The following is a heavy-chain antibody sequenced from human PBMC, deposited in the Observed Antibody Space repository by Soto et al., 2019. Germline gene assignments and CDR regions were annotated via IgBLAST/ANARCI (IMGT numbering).Heavy chain of an antibody. CDR3: ERSPTPNWFDR. V-gene: IGHV3-21*01. CDR1: GFTFSSYS. Sequence: EVQLVESGGGLVKPGGSLRLSCAASGFTFSSYSMNWVRQAPGKGLEWVSSISSSSSYIYYADSVKGRFTISRDNAKNPLYLQMNSLRAEDTAVYYCERSPTPNWFDRWGQGTLVTVSS. CDR2: ISSSSSYI. J-gene: IGHJ5*02.